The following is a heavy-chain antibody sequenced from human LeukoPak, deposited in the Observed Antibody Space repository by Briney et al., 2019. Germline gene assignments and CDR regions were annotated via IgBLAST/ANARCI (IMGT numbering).Heavy chain of an antibody. Sequence: GGSLRLSCAASGFTFSSYGIHWVRQAPGKGLEWVAVISYDGSNKYSADSVKGRFAISRDNSKNTLYLQMNSLRAEDTAVYYCARDGGAIAVRWYFDLWGRGTLVTVSS. CDR2: ISYDGSNK. D-gene: IGHD6-19*01. V-gene: IGHV3-30*03. J-gene: IGHJ2*01. CDR3: ARDGGAIAVRWYFDL. CDR1: GFTFSSYG.